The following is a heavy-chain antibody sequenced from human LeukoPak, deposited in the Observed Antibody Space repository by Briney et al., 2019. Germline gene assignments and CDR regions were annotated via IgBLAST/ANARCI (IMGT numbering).Heavy chain of an antibody. CDR1: GHTFPSIY. J-gene: IGHJ3*02. CDR3: ATRDYSVSPGETLVDAFDI. Sequence: ASVKVSCKASGHTFPSIYIHGVRQAPGQGLEGMGISNPCCGSRNYAQKFQGRVTMTRDASTSTVYLEVSSLRSEDTPGYYCATRDYSVSPGETLVDAFDIWGQGTMVTVSS. V-gene: IGHV1-46*01. CDR2: SNPCCGSR. D-gene: IGHD5/OR15-5a*01.